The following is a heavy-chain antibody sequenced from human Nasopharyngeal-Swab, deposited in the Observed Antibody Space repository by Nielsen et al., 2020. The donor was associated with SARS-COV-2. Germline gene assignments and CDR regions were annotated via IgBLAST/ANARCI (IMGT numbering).Heavy chain of an antibody. Sequence: SETLSLPCTVPGGSISSSSYYWGCIRQPPGKGLEWIGSINYSGSTNYNPSLKSRVTITVDTSKNQFSLKLSSVPDADPSVYYCARGKLRLPRVLYYFDYWGQGTLVTVSS. CDR2: INYSGST. V-gene: IGHV4-39*07. D-gene: IGHD4-17*01. CDR3: ARGKLRLPRVLYYFDY. J-gene: IGHJ4*02. CDR1: GGSISSSSYY.